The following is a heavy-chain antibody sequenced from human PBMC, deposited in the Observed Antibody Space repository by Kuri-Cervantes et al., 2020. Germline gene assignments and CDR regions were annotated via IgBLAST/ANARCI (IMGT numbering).Heavy chain of an antibody. Sequence: GSLRLSCTVSGVSISSYYWSWIRQPAGKGLEWIGRIHTSGGTNYNPSLKSRVTMTLDTSRNQFSLKLSSVTAADTAVYYCARPGGWFELYGMDVWGQGTTVTVSS. CDR3: ARPGGWFELYGMDV. J-gene: IGHJ6*02. V-gene: IGHV4-4*07. D-gene: IGHD3-10*01. CDR2: IHTSGGT. CDR1: GVSISSYY.